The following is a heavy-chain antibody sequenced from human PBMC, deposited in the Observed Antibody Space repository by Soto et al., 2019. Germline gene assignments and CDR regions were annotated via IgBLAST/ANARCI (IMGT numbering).Heavy chain of an antibody. D-gene: IGHD3-10*01. CDR3: ARAQGSGFLVS. CDR1: GGSISSGDYY. V-gene: IGHV4-30-4*01. Sequence: QVQLQESGPGLVKPSQTLSLTCTVSGGSISSGDYYWSWIRQPPGKGLEWIGYLYYSGSTYYNPSPKSRVTIAVDPSKNQFSLKLSSVTAADTAVYYCARAQGSGFLVSWGQGTLVTVSS. CDR2: LYYSGST. J-gene: IGHJ4*02.